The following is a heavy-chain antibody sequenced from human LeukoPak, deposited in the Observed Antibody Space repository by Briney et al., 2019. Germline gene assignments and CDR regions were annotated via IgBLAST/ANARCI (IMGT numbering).Heavy chain of an antibody. Sequence: SETLSLTCNVFGGSISNNNYFWAWIRQPPGKGLEWLGSIFYTGTAYYNPSLESPVTISVDTSKNQFSLKLSSVTAADTAVYYCARGSFPAYMTTVTTRAFPFDPWGQGTLVTVSS. CDR2: IFYTGTA. D-gene: IGHD4-17*01. V-gene: IGHV4-39*07. CDR1: GGSISNNNYF. J-gene: IGHJ5*02. CDR3: ARGSFPAYMTTVTTRAFPFDP.